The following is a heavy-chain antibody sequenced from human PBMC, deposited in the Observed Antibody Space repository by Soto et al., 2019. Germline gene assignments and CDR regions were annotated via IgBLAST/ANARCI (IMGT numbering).Heavy chain of an antibody. CDR2: IYHTVGT. CDR3: TSNGYYCIDY. J-gene: IGHJ4*02. Sequence: QVQLQESGPGLVEPSGALSLTCTVSGDSISSDKWWSWVRQAPWEGLEWIGEIYHTVGTNYNPSLKSRVTMSVDKSRNQFSLRLTSVTAADTAVYYCTSNGYYCIDYWGQGTLVTVSS. V-gene: IGHV4-4*02. D-gene: IGHD3-3*01. CDR1: GDSISSDKW.